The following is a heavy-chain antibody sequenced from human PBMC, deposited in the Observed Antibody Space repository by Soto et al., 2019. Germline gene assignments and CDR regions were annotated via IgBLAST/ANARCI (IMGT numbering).Heavy chain of an antibody. CDR1: GGSVSSGSYY. CDR2: IYYSGST. D-gene: IGHD2-2*01. CDR3: ARWGQLLSGVDY. Sequence: SETLSLTCTVSGGSVSSGSYYWSWIRQPPGKGLEWIGYIYYSGSTNYNPSLKSRVTISVDTSKNQFSLKLSSVTAADTAVYYCARWGQLLSGVDYWGQGTLVTVSS. J-gene: IGHJ4*02. V-gene: IGHV4-61*01.